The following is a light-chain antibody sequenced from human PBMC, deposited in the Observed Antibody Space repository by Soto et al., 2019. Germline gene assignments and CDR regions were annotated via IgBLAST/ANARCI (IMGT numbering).Light chain of an antibody. Sequence: EVVLTQSPGALSLSPGERATLSCRASHSVDSSYFAWYQQRPGQAPRLLIYETSSRATGIPDRFSGSGSGTDVTLTVSRLEPEDFAVYFWQQYGSYPLTFGGGTKGEIK. V-gene: IGKV3-20*01. CDR1: HSVDSSY. CDR3: QQYGSYPLT. J-gene: IGKJ4*01. CDR2: ETS.